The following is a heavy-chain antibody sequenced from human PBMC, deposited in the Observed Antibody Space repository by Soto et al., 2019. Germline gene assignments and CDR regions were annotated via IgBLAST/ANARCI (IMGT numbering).Heavy chain of an antibody. V-gene: IGHV1-18*04. CDR2: ISAYNGNT. CDR3: ARVEQTYYYDSSGYYYVY. CDR1: GYTFTGYY. J-gene: IGHJ4*02. Sequence: ASVKVSCKASGYTFTGYYMHWVQQAPGQGLEWMGWISAYNGNTNYAQKLQGRVTMTTDTSTSTAYMELRSLRSDDTAVYYCARVEQTYYYDSSGYYYVYWGQGTLVTVSS. D-gene: IGHD3-22*01.